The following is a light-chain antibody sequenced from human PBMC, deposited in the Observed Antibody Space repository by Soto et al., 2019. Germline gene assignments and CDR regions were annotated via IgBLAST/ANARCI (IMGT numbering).Light chain of an antibody. CDR3: QQRSNWSIT. CDR1: QSVNSY. V-gene: IGKV3-11*01. Sequence: EIVLTQSPATLSLSPGERANLSCRASQSVNSYLAWYQQKPGQAPRLLIYDASNRATGIPARFSGSGSGTDFTLTISSLEPEDFAVYYCQQRSNWSITFGQGTRLEIK. CDR2: DAS. J-gene: IGKJ5*01.